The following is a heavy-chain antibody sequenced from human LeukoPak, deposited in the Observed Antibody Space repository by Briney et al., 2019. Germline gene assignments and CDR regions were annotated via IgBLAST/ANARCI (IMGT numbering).Heavy chain of an antibody. CDR1: GGSFSGYY. CDR2: INHSGST. CDR3: ARVSITMVRGVIISGYYYYYMDV. V-gene: IGHV4-34*01. D-gene: IGHD3-10*01. Sequence: SETLSLTCAVYGGSFSGYYWSWIRQPPGKGLEWIGEINHSGSTNYNPSLKSRVTISVDTSKNQLSLKLSSVTAADTAVYYCARVSITMVRGVIISGYYYYYMDVWGKGTTVTVSS. J-gene: IGHJ6*03.